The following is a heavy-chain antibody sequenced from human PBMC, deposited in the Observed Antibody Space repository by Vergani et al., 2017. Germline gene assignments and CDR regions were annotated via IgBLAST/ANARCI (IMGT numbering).Heavy chain of an antibody. Sequence: QVQLVESGGGVVQPGGSLRLSCAASGFTFSSYGMHWVRQAPGKGLEWVAFIRYDGSNKYYADSVKGRFTISRDNSKNTLYLQMNSLRAGDTAVYYCAKEPYHDYGEIFDYWGQGTRVTVSS. CDR1: GFTFSSYG. D-gene: IGHD4-17*01. V-gene: IGHV3-30*02. J-gene: IGHJ4*02. CDR2: IRYDGSNK. CDR3: AKEPYHDYGEIFDY.